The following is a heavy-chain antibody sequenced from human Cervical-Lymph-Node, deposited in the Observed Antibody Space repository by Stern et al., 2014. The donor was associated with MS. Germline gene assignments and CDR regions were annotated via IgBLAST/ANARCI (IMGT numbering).Heavy chain of an antibody. CDR3: ATVTTVTVGSMDV. J-gene: IGHJ6*02. Sequence: QVQLEPSGAEVKKPGSSVKVSCKVSGGTFSSQAINWVRHAPGQGLEWVGGIIPIFGTPNYAPKVQDRVTITADGSTSTAYMDLSSLRSEDTAVYYCATVTTVTVGSMDVWGQGTTVTVCS. CDR1: GGTFSSQA. D-gene: IGHD4-17*01. V-gene: IGHV1-69*01. CDR2: IIPIFGTP.